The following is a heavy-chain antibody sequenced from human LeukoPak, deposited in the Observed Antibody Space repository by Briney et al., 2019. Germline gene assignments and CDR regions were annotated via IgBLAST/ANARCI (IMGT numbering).Heavy chain of an antibody. CDR1: GFTFSSYS. J-gene: IGHJ4*02. D-gene: IGHD2-15*01. CDR3: ARAHYCSGGSCYLDY. CDR2: ISSSSSYI. Sequence: GGSLRLSCAASGFTFSSYSMNRVRQAPGKGLEWVSSISSSSSYIYYADSVKGRFTISRDNAKNSLYLQMNSLRAEDTAVYYCARAHYCSGGSCYLDYWGQGALVTVSS. V-gene: IGHV3-21*01.